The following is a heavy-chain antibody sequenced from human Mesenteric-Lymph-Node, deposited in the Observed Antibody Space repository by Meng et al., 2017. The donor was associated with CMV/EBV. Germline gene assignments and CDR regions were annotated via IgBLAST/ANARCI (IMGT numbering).Heavy chain of an antibody. D-gene: IGHD5-12*01. J-gene: IGHJ4*02. Sequence: ASVKVSCKASGYTFTSYYMHWVRQAPGQGLEWMGIINPTDDSTIYAQKFQGRLSMTRDTSTSTVYMELSSLRSEDTAVYFCARGWLREYYFDFWGQGTLVTVSS. V-gene: IGHV1-46*01. CDR3: ARGWLREYYFDF. CDR1: GYTFTSYY. CDR2: INPTDDST.